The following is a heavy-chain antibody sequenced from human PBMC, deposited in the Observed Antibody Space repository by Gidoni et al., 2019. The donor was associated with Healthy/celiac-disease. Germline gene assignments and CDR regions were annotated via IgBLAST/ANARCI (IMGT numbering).Heavy chain of an antibody. CDR1: VGPFSSYA. D-gene: IGHD6-6*01. CDR2: IIPIFGTA. V-gene: IGHV1-69*01. J-gene: IGHJ6*02. CDR3: ARSIAASRGYYYYYGMDV. Sequence: QVQLVQSGAEVKQPGSSVKVSCKASVGPFSSYAISWVRQAPGQGLEWMGGIIPIFGTANYAQKFQGRVTITADESTCTAYRELSSLRSEDTAVYYCARSIAASRGYYYYYGMDVWGQGTTVTVSS.